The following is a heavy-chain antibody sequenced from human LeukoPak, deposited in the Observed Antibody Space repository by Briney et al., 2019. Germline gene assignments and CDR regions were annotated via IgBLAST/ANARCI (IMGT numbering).Heavy chain of an antibody. J-gene: IGHJ4*02. CDR3: ARDHNNDYGDFGGLGYFDY. CDR2: IYYSGST. D-gene: IGHD4-17*01. CDR1: GGSISSYY. Sequence: SETLSLTCTVSGGSISSYYWSWIRQPPGKGLEWIGYIYYSGSTNYNPSLKSRVTISVDTSKNQFSLKLSSVTAADTAVYYCARDHNNDYGDFGGLGYFDYWGQGTLVTVSS. V-gene: IGHV4-59*01.